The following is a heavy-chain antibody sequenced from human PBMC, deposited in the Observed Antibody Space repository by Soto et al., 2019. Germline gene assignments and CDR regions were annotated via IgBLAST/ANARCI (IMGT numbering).Heavy chain of an antibody. J-gene: IGHJ5*02. Sequence: KPSETLSLTCTVSGGSISSRSYYWGWIRQPPGMGLEWIGSIYYSGSTYYSPSLKSRVTISVDTSKNQFSLKLSSVTAADTAVYYCAIQAWDXSTYYGSGSYYLKWLDPWGRGTLVTVSS. D-gene: IGHD3-10*01. V-gene: IGHV4-39*01. CDR1: GGSISSRSYY. CDR3: AIQAWDXSTYYGSGSYYLKWLDP. CDR2: IYYSGST.